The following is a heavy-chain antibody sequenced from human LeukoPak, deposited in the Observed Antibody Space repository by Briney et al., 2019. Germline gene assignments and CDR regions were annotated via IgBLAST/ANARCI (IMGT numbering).Heavy chain of an antibody. D-gene: IGHD3-10*01. CDR1: DASVTTYS. Sequence: PSETLSLTCTVSDASVTTYSWSWLRQPAGKRLEWIGRVYSSGATKYNPSLKSRVTISADTSKNQFSLKLPSVTAADTAVYYCARDHYGSGSYKAYFDYWGHGIQVTVSS. V-gene: IGHV4-4*07. CDR2: VYSSGAT. CDR3: ARDHYGSGSYKAYFDY. J-gene: IGHJ4*01.